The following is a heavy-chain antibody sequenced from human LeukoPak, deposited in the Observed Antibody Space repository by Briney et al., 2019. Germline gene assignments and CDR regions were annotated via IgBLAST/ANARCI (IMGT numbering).Heavy chain of an antibody. Sequence: PGGSLRLSCAASGFTFSSYEMNWVRQAPGKGLEWVSYISSSGSTIYYADSVKGRFTISRDNAKNSLYLQMNSLRAEDTAVYYCARDDFRGDIVVVVAPYDAFDIWGQGTMVTVSS. CDR3: ARDDFRGDIVVVVAPYDAFDI. D-gene: IGHD2-15*01. CDR2: ISSSGSTI. V-gene: IGHV3-48*03. J-gene: IGHJ3*02. CDR1: GFTFSSYE.